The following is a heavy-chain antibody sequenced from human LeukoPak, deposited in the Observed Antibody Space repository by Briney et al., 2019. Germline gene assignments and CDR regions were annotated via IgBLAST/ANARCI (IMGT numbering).Heavy chain of an antibody. CDR1: GGSFSGYY. CDR3: ARRRLHYYDSSGYYTY. J-gene: IGHJ4*02. CDR2: INHSGST. Sequence: SETLSLTCAVYGGSFSGYYWSWIRQPPGKGLEWIGEINHSGSTNYNPSLKSRVTISVDTSKNQFSLKLSSVTAADTAVYYCARRRLHYYDSSGYYTYWGQGTLVTVSS. V-gene: IGHV4-34*01. D-gene: IGHD3-22*01.